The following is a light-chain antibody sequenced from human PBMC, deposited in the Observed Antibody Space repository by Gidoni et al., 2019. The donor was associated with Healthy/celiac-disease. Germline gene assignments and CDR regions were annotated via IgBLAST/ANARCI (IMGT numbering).Light chain of an antibody. V-gene: IGLV3-21*04. CDR3: QVWDSSSDHVV. CDR2: YDS. Sequence: SYGLTQTPAVSVDPGKTARITCGGNNIGSKSVHWYQQKPGQAPVLVIYYDSDRPAGIPERVSGSNSGNTATLTISRVEAGDEADYYCQVWDSSSDHVVFGGGTKLTVL. CDR1: NIGSKS. J-gene: IGLJ2*01.